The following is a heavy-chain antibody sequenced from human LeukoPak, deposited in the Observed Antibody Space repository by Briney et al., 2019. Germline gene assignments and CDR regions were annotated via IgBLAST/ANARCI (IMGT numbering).Heavy chain of an antibody. J-gene: IGHJ6*04. D-gene: IGHD3-10*02. Sequence: PGGSLRLSCAASGFTFSSYWMHWVRQAPGKGLVWVSRINSDGSGTTYADSVKGRFTISRDNAKNTVYLQMNSLRAEDTAVYYCAELGITMIGGVWGKGTTVTISS. CDR2: INSDGSGT. V-gene: IGHV3-74*01. CDR1: GFTFSSYW. CDR3: AELGITMIGGV.